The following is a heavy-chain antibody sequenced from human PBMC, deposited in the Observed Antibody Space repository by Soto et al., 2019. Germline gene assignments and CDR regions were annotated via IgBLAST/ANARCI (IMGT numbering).Heavy chain of an antibody. V-gene: IGHV1-18*01. CDR2: ISAYNGNT. CDR1: GYTFTSYG. Sequence: ASVKVSCKTSGYTFTSYGISWVRQAPGQGLEWMGWISAYNGNTNYAQKLQGRVTMTTDTSTSTAYMELRSLRSDDTAVYYCARDFFGGQQLDWNWFDPWGQGTLDTVSS. D-gene: IGHD6-13*01. J-gene: IGHJ5*02. CDR3: ARDFFGGQQLDWNWFDP.